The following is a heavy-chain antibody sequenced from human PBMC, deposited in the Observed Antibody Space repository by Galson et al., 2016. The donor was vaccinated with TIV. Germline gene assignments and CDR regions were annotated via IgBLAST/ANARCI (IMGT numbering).Heavy chain of an antibody. CDR3: ARHNGDAVPPGSYPYYFGMDG. CDR1: GYTFTNYW. J-gene: IGHJ6*02. D-gene: IGHD4-17*01. Sequence: QSGAEVTKPGESLKISCKGSGYTFTNYWIVWVRQMPGKGLEWMGIIYPGDSETTYSPSFQGQVTISADKSIITAYLQWSSLKASDTAMYYCARHNGDAVPPGSYPYYFGMDGWGQGTAVTVSS. V-gene: IGHV5-51*01. CDR2: IYPGDSET.